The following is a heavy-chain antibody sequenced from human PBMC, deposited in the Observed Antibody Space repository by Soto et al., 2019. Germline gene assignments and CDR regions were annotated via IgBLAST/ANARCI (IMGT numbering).Heavy chain of an antibody. Sequence: GGSLRLSCAASGFTFSSYGIHWVRQAPGKGLEWVAAIWYDGSNKYYADSVKGRFTISRDNSKNTLYLQMNSLRAEDTAVYYCAKDLKDITMIVVRXFDPWGQGTLVTVSS. CDR2: IWYDGSNK. CDR1: GFTFSSYG. J-gene: IGHJ5*02. CDR3: AKDLKDITMIVVRXFDP. V-gene: IGHV3-33*06. D-gene: IGHD3-22*01.